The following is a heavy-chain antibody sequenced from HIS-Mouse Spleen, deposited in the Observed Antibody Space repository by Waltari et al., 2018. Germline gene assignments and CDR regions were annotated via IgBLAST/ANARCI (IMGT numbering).Heavy chain of an antibody. CDR1: GGSISRYY. Sequence: QVQLQESGPGLVKPSETLSLTCTVSGGSISRYYWRLVRQPPGKGLEWIGYYSGSTNYNPSLKSRVTISVDTSKTQFSLKLSSVTAADTAVYYCARASRDLLLPRYFDLWGRGTLVTVSS. V-gene: IGHV4-59*01. CDR3: ARASRDLLLPRYFDL. CDR2: YYSGST. J-gene: IGHJ2*01.